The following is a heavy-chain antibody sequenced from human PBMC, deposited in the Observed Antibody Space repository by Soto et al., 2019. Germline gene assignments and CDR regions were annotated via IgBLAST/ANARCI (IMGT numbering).Heavy chain of an antibody. CDR2: ISSSSSTI. J-gene: IGHJ3*02. CDR1: GFTFSSYS. V-gene: IGHV3-48*02. D-gene: IGHD6-13*01. Sequence: GSLRLSCAASGFTFSSYSMNWVRQAPGKGLEWVSYISSSSSTIYYADSVKGRFTISRDNAKNSLYLQMNSLRDEDTAVYYCALSAYSSTIAAFDIWGQGTMVTVS. CDR3: ALSAYSSTIAAFDI.